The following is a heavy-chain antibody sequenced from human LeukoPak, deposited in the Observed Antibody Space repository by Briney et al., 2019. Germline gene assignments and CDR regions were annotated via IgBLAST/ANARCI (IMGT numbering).Heavy chain of an antibody. V-gene: IGHV3-23*01. CDR1: GFTFSSNI. D-gene: IGHD3-10*01. CDR2: ISGSGATT. J-gene: IGHJ5*02. Sequence: GGSLRLSCAASGFTFSSNIMSWVRQAPGKGLEWVSGISGSGATTHYAESVKGRFTISRDNSKNTLYLQMNSLRAEDTAVYYCAKVRGPWGQGTLVTVSS. CDR3: AKVRGP.